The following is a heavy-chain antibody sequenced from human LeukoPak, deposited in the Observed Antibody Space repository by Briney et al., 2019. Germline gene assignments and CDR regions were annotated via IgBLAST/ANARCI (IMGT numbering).Heavy chain of an antibody. D-gene: IGHD2-15*01. Sequence: PGGSLRLSCAASGFTFSSYGMHWVRQAPGKGLEWAAVIWYDGSNKYYADSVKGRFTISRDNSKNTLYLQMNSLRAEDTAVYYCARDGPNCSGGSCYSDYWGQGTLVTVSS. V-gene: IGHV3-33*01. J-gene: IGHJ4*02. CDR2: IWYDGSNK. CDR1: GFTFSSYG. CDR3: ARDGPNCSGGSCYSDY.